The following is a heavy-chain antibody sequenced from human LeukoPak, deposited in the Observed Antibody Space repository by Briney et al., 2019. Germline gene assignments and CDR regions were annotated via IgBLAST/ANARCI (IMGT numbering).Heavy chain of an antibody. CDR2: SSAYNGNT. D-gene: IGHD6-19*01. Sequence: ASVKVSCKASGYTFTGYYMHWVRQAPGQGLEWMGWSSAYNGNTNYGQKLQGRVTVTTDTSTSTAYMELRSLKSDDTAVYYCARGGSSGWRTPNDDYWGQGTLVTVSS. CDR3: ARGGSSGWRTPNDDY. CDR1: GYTFTGYY. J-gene: IGHJ4*02. V-gene: IGHV1-18*04.